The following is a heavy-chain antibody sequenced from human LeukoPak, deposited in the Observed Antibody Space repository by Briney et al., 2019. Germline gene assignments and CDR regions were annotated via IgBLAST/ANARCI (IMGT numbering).Heavy chain of an antibody. J-gene: IGHJ4*02. D-gene: IGHD4-17*01. CDR2: ISGSGGST. V-gene: IGHV3-23*01. CDR3: AKGQPKRYYGDTTLASNGPFDY. Sequence: GGSLRLSCAASGFTFSSYAMSWVRQAPGKGLEWVSAISGSGGSTYYADSVKGRFTISRDNSKNTLYLQMNSLRAEDTAVYYCAKGQPKRYYGDTTLASNGPFDYWGQGTLVTVSS. CDR1: GFTFSSYA.